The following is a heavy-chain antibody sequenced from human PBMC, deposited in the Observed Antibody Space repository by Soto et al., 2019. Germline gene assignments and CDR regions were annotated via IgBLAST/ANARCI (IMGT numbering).Heavy chain of an antibody. V-gene: IGHV4-59*01. CDR2: VSSTGST. Sequence: SETLSLTCTVSGSSITQYYWNWIRQSPGKGLEWIVSVSSTGSTVFNPSLTSRVTVSLDTSKNQFSLTLNSVTAADTAVYYCARAAIRGHQVAGQAPTSQTLDYWGQGTLVTV. CDR3: ARAAIRGHQVAGQAPTSQTLDY. CDR1: GSSITQYY. J-gene: IGHJ4*02. D-gene: IGHD1-26*01.